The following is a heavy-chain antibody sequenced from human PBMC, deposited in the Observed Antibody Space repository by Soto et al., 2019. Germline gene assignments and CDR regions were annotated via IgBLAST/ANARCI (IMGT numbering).Heavy chain of an antibody. CDR3: ARDSLYCSSTSCNHWFDP. V-gene: IGHV1-2*02. D-gene: IGHD2-2*01. Sequence: ASVKVSCKASGCTFTGYYMHWVRQAPGQGLEWMGWINPNSGGTNYAQKFQGRVTMTRDTSISTAYMELSRLRSDDTAVYYCARDSLYCSSTSCNHWFDPWGQGTLVTVSS. CDR2: INPNSGGT. J-gene: IGHJ5*02. CDR1: GCTFTGYY.